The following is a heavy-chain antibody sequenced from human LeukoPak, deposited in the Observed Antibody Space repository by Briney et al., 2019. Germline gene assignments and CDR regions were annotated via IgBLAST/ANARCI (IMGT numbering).Heavy chain of an antibody. D-gene: IGHD5-12*01. CDR2: IYPGDSDT. V-gene: IGHV5-51*01. Sequence: GESLKISCKGSGYRFTRYWIGLVRPMPGKGLEWMAIIYPGDSDTKYSPSFQGQVTISVDKSISTAYLQWSSLKASNSAMYYCARLGYSGYDPFDYWGQGTLVTVSS. J-gene: IGHJ4*02. CDR1: GYRFTRYW. CDR3: ARLGYSGYDPFDY.